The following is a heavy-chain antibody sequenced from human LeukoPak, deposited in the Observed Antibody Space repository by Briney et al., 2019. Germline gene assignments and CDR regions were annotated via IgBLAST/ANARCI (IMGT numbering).Heavy chain of an antibody. D-gene: IGHD2-2*01. CDR2: INPNSGDT. CDR1: GYTSTGYY. CDR3: ARAGRPEVVPAADPRYYFDY. Sequence: ASVKVSCKASGYTSTGYYMHWVRQAPGQGLEWMGWINPNSGDTDYAQKFQGRVTMTRDTSISTAYMELSKLRSDDTALYYCARAGRPEVVPAADPRYYFDYWGQGTLVTVSS. J-gene: IGHJ4*02. V-gene: IGHV1-2*02.